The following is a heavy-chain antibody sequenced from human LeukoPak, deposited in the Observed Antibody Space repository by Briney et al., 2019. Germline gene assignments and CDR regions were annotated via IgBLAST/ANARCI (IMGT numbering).Heavy chain of an antibody. D-gene: IGHD3-22*01. CDR3: ARGDSSGYYQYYFDY. V-gene: IGHV5-51*01. J-gene: IGHJ4*02. CDR1: GYSFTSYW. CDR2: IYPGDYDT. Sequence: LGESLKISCKGSGYSFTSYWIGWVRQMPGKGLEWMGIIYPGDYDTRYSPSFQGQVTISADKSISTAYLQWSSLKASDTAMYYCARGDSSGYYQYYFDYWGQGTPVTVSS.